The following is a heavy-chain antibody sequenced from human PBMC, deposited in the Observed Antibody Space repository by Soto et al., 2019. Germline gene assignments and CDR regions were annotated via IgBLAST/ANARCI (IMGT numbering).Heavy chain of an antibody. D-gene: IGHD6-13*01. J-gene: IGHJ6*03. CDR2: INPSGGST. CDR1: GYTFTSYY. CDR3: ARDPGVAAANYYYYYYMDV. Sequence: ASVKVSCKASGYTFTSYYMHWVRQAPGQGLEWMGIINPSGGSTSYAQKFQGRVTMTRDTSTSTVYMELSSLRSEDTAVYYCARDPGVAAANYYYYYYMDVWGKGTTVTVSS. V-gene: IGHV1-46*03.